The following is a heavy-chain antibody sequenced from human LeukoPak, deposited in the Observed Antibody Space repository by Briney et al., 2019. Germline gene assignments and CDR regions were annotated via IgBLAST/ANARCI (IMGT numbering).Heavy chain of an antibody. V-gene: IGHV1-69*13. D-gene: IGHD5-18*01. CDR1: GIFGSYV. Sequence: ASVKVSCKASGIFGSYVISWVRQAPGQGLEWMGGIIPVSGSTHYAQKFQGRLTITADESTSTVYMEISSLRSEDTAMYYCAKEGNTALVTGYFDLRGRGTLVTVSA. J-gene: IGHJ2*01. CDR3: AKEGNTALVTGYFDL. CDR2: IIPVSGST.